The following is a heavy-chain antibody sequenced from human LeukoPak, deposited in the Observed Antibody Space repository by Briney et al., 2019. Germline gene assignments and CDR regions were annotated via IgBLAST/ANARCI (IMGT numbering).Heavy chain of an antibody. Sequence: ASVKVSCKASGYTFTGYYMHWVRQAPGQGLEWMGWINPNSGGTNYAQKFQGRVTMTRDTSISTAYMELSSLRSEDTAVYYCARAWDSSGYWGQGTLVTVSS. V-gene: IGHV1-2*02. CDR1: GYTFTGYY. J-gene: IGHJ4*02. D-gene: IGHD1-26*01. CDR3: ARAWDSSGY. CDR2: INPNSGGT.